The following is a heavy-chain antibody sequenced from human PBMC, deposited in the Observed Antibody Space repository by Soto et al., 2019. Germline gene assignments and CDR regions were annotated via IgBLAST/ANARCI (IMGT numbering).Heavy chain of an antibody. Sequence: PEGSLRRSCVASGFSLISYSMNWGRQAPGNWLEKVSSISSSSSYIDYADSVKGRFTISRDNAKNSVYLQMNSLRAEDTAVYYCARDGRIVATIGPPNVFGYWRQGTLVTVSS. J-gene: IGHJ4*02. CDR2: ISSSSSYI. V-gene: IGHV3-21*01. D-gene: IGHD5-12*01. CDR3: ARDGRIVATIGPPNVFGY. CDR1: GFSLISYS.